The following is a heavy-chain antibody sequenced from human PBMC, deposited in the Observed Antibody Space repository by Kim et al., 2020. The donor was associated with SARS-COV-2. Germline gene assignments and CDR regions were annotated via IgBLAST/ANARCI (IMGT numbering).Heavy chain of an antibody. J-gene: IGHJ3*01. CDR1: GFTFSSYA. V-gene: IGHV3-23*01. D-gene: IGHD1-26*01. CDR2: ISGSGGST. CDR3: AKDIVSGSYSPS. Sequence: GGSLRLSCAASGFTFSSYAMSWVRQAPGKGLEWVSAISGSGGSTYYADSVKGRFTISRDNSKNTLYLQMSSLRAEDTAVYYCAKDIVSGSYSPSWGQGTMVTVSS.